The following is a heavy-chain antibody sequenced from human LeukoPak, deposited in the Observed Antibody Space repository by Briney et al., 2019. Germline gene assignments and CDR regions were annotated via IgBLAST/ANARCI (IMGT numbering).Heavy chain of an antibody. V-gene: IGHV1-18*01. Sequence: GASVTVSFKASVYTFTSYGISWVRQAPGQGLEWMGWINADNGNTRYAQKLQGRVTMTTDTSTTTAYMDLRSLRSDDTAVYYCARDADGSGTLLDYWGQGTLVTVSS. CDR2: INADNGNT. D-gene: IGHD3-10*01. CDR3: ARDADGSGTLLDY. J-gene: IGHJ4*02. CDR1: VYTFTSYG.